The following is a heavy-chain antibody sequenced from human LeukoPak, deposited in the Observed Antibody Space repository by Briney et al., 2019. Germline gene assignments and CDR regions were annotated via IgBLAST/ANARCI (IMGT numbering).Heavy chain of an antibody. V-gene: IGHV4-38-2*02. D-gene: IGHD3-10*01. Sequence: SETLSLTCTVSVYSITTGGYWGWVRQPPGKGLEWIGTFYYSGTTYYNPSLKSRVTISVDTSKNQFSLKLSSVTAADTAVYYCARGNVLLWFGELLLSWFDPWGQGTLVTVSS. J-gene: IGHJ5*02. CDR3: ARGNVLLWFGELLLSWFDP. CDR2: FYYSGTT. CDR1: VYSITTGGY.